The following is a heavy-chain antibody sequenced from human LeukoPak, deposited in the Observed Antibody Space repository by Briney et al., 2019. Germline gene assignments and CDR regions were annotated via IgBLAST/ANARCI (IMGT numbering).Heavy chain of an antibody. CDR2: INHSGST. J-gene: IGHJ5*01. Sequence: SETLSLTCAVYGGSFSGYYWSWIRQPPGKGLEWIGEINHSGSTNYNPSLKSRVTISVDTSKNQFSLKLSSVTAADTAVYYCARGGVRGVIIGWFDSWGQGTLVTVSS. CDR1: GGSFSGYY. D-gene: IGHD3-10*01. CDR3: ARGGVRGVIIGWFDS. V-gene: IGHV4-34*01.